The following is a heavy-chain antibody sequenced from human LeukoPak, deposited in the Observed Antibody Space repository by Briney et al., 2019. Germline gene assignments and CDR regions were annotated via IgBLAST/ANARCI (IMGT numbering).Heavy chain of an antibody. CDR3: ARDGSSWRDSPPDY. Sequence: PGGSLRLSCAASGFTFSSYEMNWVRQAPGKGLEWVSYISSSGSTIYYADSVKGRFTISRDNAKNSLYLQMNSLRAEDTAVYYCARDGSSWRDSPPDYWGQGTLVTVSS. CDR1: GFTFSSYE. CDR2: ISSSGSTI. V-gene: IGHV3-48*03. D-gene: IGHD6-13*01. J-gene: IGHJ4*02.